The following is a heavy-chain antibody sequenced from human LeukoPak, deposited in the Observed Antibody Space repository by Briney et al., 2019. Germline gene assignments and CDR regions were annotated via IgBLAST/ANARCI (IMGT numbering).Heavy chain of an antibody. CDR3: ARDLAPYYDFWSGYYY. J-gene: IGHJ4*02. Sequence: GASVKVSCKASGGTFSSYAISWVRQAPGQGLEWMGRIIPILGIANYAQKFQGRVTITADKSTSTAYMELSSLRSEDTAVYYCARDLAPYYDFWSGYYYWGQGTLVTVSS. CDR1: GGTFSSYA. D-gene: IGHD3-3*01. V-gene: IGHV1-69*04. CDR2: IIPILGIA.